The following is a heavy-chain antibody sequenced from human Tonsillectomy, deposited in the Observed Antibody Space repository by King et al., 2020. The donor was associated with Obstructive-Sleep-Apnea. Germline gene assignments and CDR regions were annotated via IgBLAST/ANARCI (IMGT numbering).Heavy chain of an antibody. CDR1: GFTFSSYG. Sequence: VQLVESGGGVVQPGRSLRLSCAASGFTFSSYGMHWVRQAPGKGLEWVAFIRYDGSNKYYADSVKGRFTISRDKSKHTLYLHSNSLRAEGTAVYYCARGPLAFDIWGQGTMVTVSS. V-gene: IGHV3-30*02. CDR2: IRYDGSNK. J-gene: IGHJ3*02. CDR3: ARGPLAFDI.